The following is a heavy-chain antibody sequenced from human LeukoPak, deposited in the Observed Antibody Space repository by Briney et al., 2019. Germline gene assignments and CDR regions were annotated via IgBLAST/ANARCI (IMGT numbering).Heavy chain of an antibody. D-gene: IGHD5-18*01. V-gene: IGHV4-4*07. J-gene: IGHJ6*03. CDR1: GGSISSYY. CDR2: IYTSGST. Sequence: PSETLSLTCTVSGGSISSYYWSWIRQPAGKGLEWIGRIYTSGSTNYNPSLKSRVTMSVDTSKNQFSLKLSSVTAADTAVYYCARDKRTAMVSYYYYMDVWGKGTTVTISS. CDR3: ARDKRTAMVSYYYYMDV.